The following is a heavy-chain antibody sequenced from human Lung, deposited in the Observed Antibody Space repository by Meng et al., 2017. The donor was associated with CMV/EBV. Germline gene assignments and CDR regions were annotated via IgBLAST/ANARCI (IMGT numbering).Heavy chain of an antibody. J-gene: IGHJ6*04. CDR3: TRDPLYDIVNCYYYGMNV. CDR1: GFTFSSYG. V-gene: IGHV3-48*04. D-gene: IGHD3-9*01. CDR2: SSGCSSTI. Sequence: ESLKISCVASGFTFSSYGVSWVRQAPGKGLEWVSYSSGCSSTIYYADSEKGRFTISRDNTKNSLHLQMNSLRAEDTAVYYCTRDPLYDIVNCYYYGMNVWGKGTRDPVSS.